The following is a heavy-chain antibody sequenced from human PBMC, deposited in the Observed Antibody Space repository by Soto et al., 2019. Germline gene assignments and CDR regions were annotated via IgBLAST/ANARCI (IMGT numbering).Heavy chain of an antibody. CDR3: ARAIGPTLFDY. D-gene: IGHD3-22*01. Sequence: SLRLSCSASGFTFSSYDMHWVRQGPGKGLEWVSAIGTAGDTNYAGSVKGRFTISREDAKNSLYLQMNSLRAGDTAIYFCARAIGPTLFDYWGQGTLVTVSS. V-gene: IGHV3-13*04. CDR1: GFTFSSYD. CDR2: IGTAGDT. J-gene: IGHJ4*02.